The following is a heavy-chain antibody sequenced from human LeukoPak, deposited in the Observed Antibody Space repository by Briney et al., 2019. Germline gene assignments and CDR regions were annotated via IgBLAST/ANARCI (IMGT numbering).Heavy chain of an antibody. Sequence: SGPALVKPTQTLTLTCTFSGFSLTTSGMCVSWIRQPPGKALEWLARIDWDDDKYYSTFLKTRLTISKDTSKNQVVLTMTNMDPVDTATYYCARENYYGSGSSLDPWGQGTLVTVSS. CDR2: IDWDDDK. D-gene: IGHD3-10*01. CDR3: ARENYYGSGSSLDP. J-gene: IGHJ5*02. V-gene: IGHV2-70*11. CDR1: GFSLTTSGMC.